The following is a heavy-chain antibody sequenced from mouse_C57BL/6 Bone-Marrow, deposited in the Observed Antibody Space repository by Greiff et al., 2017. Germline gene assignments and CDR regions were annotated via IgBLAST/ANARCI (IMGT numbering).Heavy chain of an antibody. CDR2: ISSGGSYT. V-gene: IGHV5-6*01. J-gene: IGHJ4*01. CDR1: GFTFSSYG. CDR3: ARRGIVPYYAMDY. D-gene: IGHD2-5*01. Sequence: EVQGVESGGDLVKPGGSLKLSCAASGFTFSSYGMSWVRQTPDKRLEWVATISSGGSYTYYPDSVKGRFTISRDNAKNTLYLQMSSLKSEDTAMYYCARRGIVPYYAMDYWGQGTSVTVSS.